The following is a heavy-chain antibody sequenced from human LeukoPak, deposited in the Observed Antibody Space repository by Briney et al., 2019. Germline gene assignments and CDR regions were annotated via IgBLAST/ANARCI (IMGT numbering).Heavy chain of an antibody. Sequence: PGGSLRLSCAASGFTFSSHSMNWVRQAPGKGLEWVPYISSSSTIIHYADSVKGRFTISRDNAKNSLYLQMNSLRAEDTAVYYCARDNVLGDPVGRYYYYGMDVWGQGTTVTVSS. CDR1: GFTFSSHS. CDR2: ISSSSTII. CDR3: ARDNVLGDPVGRYYYYGMDV. V-gene: IGHV3-21*05. J-gene: IGHJ6*02. D-gene: IGHD3-16*01.